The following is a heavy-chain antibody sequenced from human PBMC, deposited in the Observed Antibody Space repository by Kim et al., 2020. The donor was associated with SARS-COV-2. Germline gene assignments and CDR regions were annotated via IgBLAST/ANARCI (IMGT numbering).Heavy chain of an antibody. CDR1: GYMLSRYA. V-gene: IGHV7-4-1*01. CDR2: INTNTGNP. D-gene: IGHD5-18*01. Sequence: ASVKVSCKASGYMLSRYAMNWVRQAPGQGLEWMGWINTNTGNPTYVQGLTGRFVFSLDTSVSTAYLQIRSLKTEDTAVYYCARDQGYSYDYWGQGTLVTV. CDR3: ARDQGYSYDY. J-gene: IGHJ4*02.